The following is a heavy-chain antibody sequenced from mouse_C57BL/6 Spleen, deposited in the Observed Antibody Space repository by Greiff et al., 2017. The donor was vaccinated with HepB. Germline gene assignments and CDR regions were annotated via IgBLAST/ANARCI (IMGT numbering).Heavy chain of an antibody. CDR2: IDPSDSYT. CDR1: GYTFTSYW. D-gene: IGHD1-1*01. J-gene: IGHJ1*03. Sequence: LQQPGAELVMPGASVKLSCKASGYTFTSYWMHWVKQRPGQGLEWIGEIDPSDSYTNYNQKFKGKSTLTVDKSSSTAYMQLSSLTSEDSAVYYCARRGTTGGYFDVWGTGTTVTVSS. CDR3: ARRGTTGGYFDV. V-gene: IGHV1-69*01.